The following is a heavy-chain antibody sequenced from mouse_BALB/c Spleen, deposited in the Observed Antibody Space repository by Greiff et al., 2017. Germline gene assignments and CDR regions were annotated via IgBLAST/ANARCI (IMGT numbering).Heavy chain of an antibody. CDR1: GYTFTDYA. V-gene: IGHV1S137*01. D-gene: IGHD1-1*01. CDR3: ARGRYYVSPYYFDY. J-gene: IGHJ2*01. CDR2: ISTYYGDA. Sequence: QVQLKQSGAELVRPGVSVKISCKGSGYTFTDYAMHWVKQSHAKSLEWIGVISTYYGDASYNQKFKGKATMTVDKSSSTAYMELARLTSEDSAIYYCARGRYYVSPYYFDYWGQGTTLSVSS.